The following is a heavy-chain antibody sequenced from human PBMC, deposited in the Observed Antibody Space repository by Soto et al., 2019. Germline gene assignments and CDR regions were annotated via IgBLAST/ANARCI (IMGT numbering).Heavy chain of an antibody. J-gene: IGHJ3*02. CDR2: IYYSGST. CDR1: GGSLSSGGYY. CDR3: ARGWEGRDDAFDI. V-gene: IGHV4-31*03. Sequence: PSETLSLTCTVSGGSLSSGGYYWSWIRQHPGKGLEWIAYIYYSGSTYYNPSLKSRVTISVDTSKNQFSLNLSSLTAADTAVYYCARGWEGRDDAFDIWGQGTMVTVSS. D-gene: IGHD1-26*01.